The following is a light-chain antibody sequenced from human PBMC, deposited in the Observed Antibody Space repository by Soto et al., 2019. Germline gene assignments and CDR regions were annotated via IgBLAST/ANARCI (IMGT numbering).Light chain of an antibody. CDR1: QSISNW. Sequence: DIQMTQSHSTLSASVGDRVTITCRASQSISNWLAWYQQKTGKAPKPLIFDASSFESGVPSRFSGSGSGTEFTLTISSLQPEDFATYYCQQSYNTPLTFGPGSKVDIK. CDR3: QQSYNTPLT. CDR2: DAS. V-gene: IGKV1-5*01. J-gene: IGKJ3*01.